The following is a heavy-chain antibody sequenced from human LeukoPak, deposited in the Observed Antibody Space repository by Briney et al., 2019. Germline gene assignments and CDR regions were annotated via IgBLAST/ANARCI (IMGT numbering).Heavy chain of an antibody. V-gene: IGHV3-7*02. CDR2: IKQDGSEK. CDR3: VSTATFDY. J-gene: IGHJ4*02. D-gene: IGHD1-1*01. CDR1: GFSFGSYW. Sequence: AGGSLRLSCAASGFSFGSYWMSWVRQAPGKGLEWVANIKQDGSEKYYVDSVNGRFTISRDNAKNSLYLEMNSLRVEDTAVYYCVSTATFDYRGQGTLVTVSS.